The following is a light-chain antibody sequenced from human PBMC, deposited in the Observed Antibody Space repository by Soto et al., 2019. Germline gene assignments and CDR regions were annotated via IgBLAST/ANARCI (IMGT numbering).Light chain of an antibody. CDR3: QQYKNWTL. J-gene: IGKJ5*01. V-gene: IGKV3-15*01. CDR2: GAS. Sequence: MLVTQSAVAVSVSPGERFTLSCRTSRSVNSHVAWYQQKPGQAPRLLLYGASTRATGIPVRFSGSGFGTEFTLTISSLQSEDFAVYCWQQYKNWTLFGQGTRLEI. CDR1: RSVNSH.